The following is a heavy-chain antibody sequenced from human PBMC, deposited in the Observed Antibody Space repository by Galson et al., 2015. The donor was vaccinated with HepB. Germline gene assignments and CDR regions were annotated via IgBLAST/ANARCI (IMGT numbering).Heavy chain of an antibody. V-gene: IGHV3-11*06. J-gene: IGHJ4*02. D-gene: IGHD2-2*01. Sequence: SLRLSCAASGFTFSDYYMSWIRQAPGKGLEWVSYISSSSSYTNYADSVKGRFTISRDNAKNSLYLQMNSLRAEDTAVYYCAAGRGSRNIVVVPAARRTGYYDYWGQGTLVTVSS. CDR2: ISSSSSYT. CDR1: GFTFSDYY. CDR3: AAGRGSRNIVVVPAARRTGYYDY.